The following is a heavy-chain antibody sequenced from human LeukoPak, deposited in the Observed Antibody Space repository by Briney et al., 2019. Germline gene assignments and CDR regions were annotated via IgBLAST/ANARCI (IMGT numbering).Heavy chain of an antibody. CDR1: GGSFSGYY. D-gene: IGHD6-19*01. J-gene: IGHJ4*02. CDR3: ARRRLHSSGWSRAFDY. Sequence: SETLSLTCAVYGGSFSGYYWSWIRQPPGKGLEWIGEINHSGSTNYNPSLKSRVTISVDTSKNQFSLKLSSVTAADTAVYYCARRRLHSSGWSRAFDYWGQGTLVTASS. CDR2: INHSGST. V-gene: IGHV4-34*01.